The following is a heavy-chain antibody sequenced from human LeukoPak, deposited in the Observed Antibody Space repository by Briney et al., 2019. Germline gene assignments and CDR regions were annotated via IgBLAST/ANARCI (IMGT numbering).Heavy chain of an antibody. CDR2: ISSSSSYI. J-gene: IGHJ4*02. CDR1: GFTFSSYS. V-gene: IGHV3-21*01. CDR3: ASAYCSSTSCYGYYFDY. Sequence: GGSLRLSCAASGFTFSSYSMTWVRQAPGKGLEWVSSISSSSSYIYYADSVKGRFTISRDNAKNSLYLQMNSLRAEDTAVYYCASAYCSSTSCYGYYFDYWGQGTLVTVSS. D-gene: IGHD2-2*01.